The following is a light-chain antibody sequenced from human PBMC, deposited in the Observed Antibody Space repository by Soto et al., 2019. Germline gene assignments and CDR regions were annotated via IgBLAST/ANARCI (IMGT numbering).Light chain of an antibody. Sequence: EFVLTQSPGTLSLSPGERATLSCRASQTVRNNYLAWYQQRAGQAPRLLIYGASSRAAGIPDRFRGSGSGTDFTLTISRLEPEDFAVYYCQRYGGLFGQGTKVDIK. CDR3: QRYGGL. J-gene: IGKJ1*01. CDR1: QTVRNNY. V-gene: IGKV3-20*01. CDR2: GAS.